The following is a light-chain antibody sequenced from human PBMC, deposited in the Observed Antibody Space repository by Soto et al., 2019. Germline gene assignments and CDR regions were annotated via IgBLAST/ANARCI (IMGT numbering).Light chain of an antibody. CDR1: QGIRND. J-gene: IGKJ1*01. CDR3: QHYNSDAEA. V-gene: IGKV1-17*01. CDR2: AAS. Sequence: DIQVTQPPSSLSASLRYTVAITCRASQGIRNDLGWYQQKPGKAPKSLIYAASSLQSGVPSRFSGSGSGTEFTLTISSLQPDDFATYYCQHYNSDAEACGQGTKG.